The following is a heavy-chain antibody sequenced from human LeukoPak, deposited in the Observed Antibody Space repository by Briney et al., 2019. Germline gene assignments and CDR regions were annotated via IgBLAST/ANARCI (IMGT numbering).Heavy chain of an antibody. Sequence: RSGGSLRLSCAASGFTFSDYDMSWVRQAPGKGLEWVSSMTTTSSYMYYADSVKGRFTISRDNAKNSLYLQMNSLRAEDTALYYCARLIGLTIAAAATDYWGQGALVTVSP. D-gene: IGHD6-13*01. V-gene: IGHV3-21*01. CDR3: ARLIGLTIAAAATDY. J-gene: IGHJ4*02. CDR1: GFTFSDYD. CDR2: MTTTSSYM.